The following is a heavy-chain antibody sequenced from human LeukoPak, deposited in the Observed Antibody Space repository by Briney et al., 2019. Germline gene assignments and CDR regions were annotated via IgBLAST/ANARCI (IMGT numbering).Heavy chain of an antibody. CDR2: IWYDGSNK. J-gene: IGHJ6*02. Sequence: GGSLRLSCAASGFTYSSFGMHWVRQAPGKGLEWVAVIWYDGSNKYYADSVKGRFTISRDNSKNTLYLQMNSLRAEDTAVYYCARDGDITPTDVWGQGTTVTVSS. CDR1: GFTYSSFG. D-gene: IGHD2-15*01. V-gene: IGHV3-33*01. CDR3: ARDGDITPTDV.